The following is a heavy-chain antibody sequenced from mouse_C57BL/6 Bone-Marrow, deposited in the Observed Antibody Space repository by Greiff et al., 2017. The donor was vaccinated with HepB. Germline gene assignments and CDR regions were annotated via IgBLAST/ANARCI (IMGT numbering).Heavy chain of an antibody. J-gene: IGHJ1*03. CDR1: GFTFSDYG. CDR2: ISNLAYSI. Sequence: EVQGVESGGGLVQPGGSLKLSCAASGFTFSDYGMAWVRQAPRKGPEWVAFISNLAYSIYYADTVTGRFTISRENAKNTLYLEMSSLRSEDTAMYYCARVITTHFDVWGTGTTVTVSS. D-gene: IGHD1-1*01. V-gene: IGHV5-15*01. CDR3: ARVITTHFDV.